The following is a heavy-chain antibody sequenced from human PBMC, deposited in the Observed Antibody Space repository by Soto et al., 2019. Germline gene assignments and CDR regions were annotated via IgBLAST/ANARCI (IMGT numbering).Heavy chain of an antibody. D-gene: IGHD6-25*01. Sequence: ASVKLSCKVAGYTLTELSMHWVRQAPGKGLEWMGGFDPEDGETIYAQKFQGRVTMTEDTSTDTAYMELSSLRSEDTAVYYCATRGAAVVNANTWFDPWGQGTLVTVSS. J-gene: IGHJ5*02. V-gene: IGHV1-24*01. CDR3: ATRGAAVVNANTWFDP. CDR2: FDPEDGET. CDR1: GYTLTELS.